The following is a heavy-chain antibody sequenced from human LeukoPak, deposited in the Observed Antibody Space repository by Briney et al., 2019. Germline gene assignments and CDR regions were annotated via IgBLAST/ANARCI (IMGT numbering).Heavy chain of an antibody. J-gene: IGHJ4*02. D-gene: IGHD5-24*01. CDR3: ARGKDGYNGGGVDY. Sequence: GASVKVSCKASGYTFTGYYMHWVRQAPGQGLEWMGWINPNSGGTNYAQKFQGRVTMTRDTSISTAYMELSRLRSDDTAVYYCARGKDGYNGGGVDYWGQGTLATVSS. V-gene: IGHV1-2*02. CDR2: INPNSGGT. CDR1: GYTFTGYY.